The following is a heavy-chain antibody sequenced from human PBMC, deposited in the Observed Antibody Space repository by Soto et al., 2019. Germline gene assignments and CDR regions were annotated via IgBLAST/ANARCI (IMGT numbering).Heavy chain of an antibody. V-gene: IGHV3-13*01. J-gene: IGHJ3*02. CDR2: IGTAGDT. Sequence: GGSLRLSCAASGFTFSSYDMHWVRQATGKGLEWVSAIGTAGDTYYPGSVKGRFTISRENAKNSLYLQMNSLRAEDTAVYYCARDSGYGDYEDAFDIWGQGTMVTVSS. CDR1: GFTFSSYD. D-gene: IGHD4-17*01. CDR3: ARDSGYGDYEDAFDI.